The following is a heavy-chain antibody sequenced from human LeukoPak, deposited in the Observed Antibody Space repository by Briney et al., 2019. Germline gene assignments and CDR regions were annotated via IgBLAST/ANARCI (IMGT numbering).Heavy chain of an antibody. J-gene: IGHJ5*02. V-gene: IGHV4-39*01. CDR2: IYYSGST. Sequence: SETLSLTCTVSGGSISSSSYYWGWIRQPPGKGLEWIGSIYYSGSTYYNPSLKSRVTISVDTSKNQFSLKLSSVTAADTAVYYCARHAGGATGPYDWFDPWGQGTLVTVPS. CDR3: ARHAGGATGPYDWFDP. CDR1: GGSISSSSYY. D-gene: IGHD1-26*01.